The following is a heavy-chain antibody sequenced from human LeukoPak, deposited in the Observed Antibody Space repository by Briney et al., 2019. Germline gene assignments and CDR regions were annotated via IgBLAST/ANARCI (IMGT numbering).Heavy chain of an antibody. Sequence: PGRSLRLSCAASGFTFSSYGMHWVRQAPGKGLEWVAVIWNDGSNKYYAASVKGRFTISRDNSKNTLYLQMNSLRAEDTAVYYCARDRKYQLRSYFDYWGQGTLVTVSS. J-gene: IGHJ4*02. CDR3: ARDRKYQLRSYFDY. CDR2: IWNDGSNK. CDR1: GFTFSSYG. V-gene: IGHV3-33*01. D-gene: IGHD2-2*01.